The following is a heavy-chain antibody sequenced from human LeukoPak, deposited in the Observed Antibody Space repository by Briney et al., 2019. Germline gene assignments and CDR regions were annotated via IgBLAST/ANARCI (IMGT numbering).Heavy chain of an antibody. Sequence: GGSLRLSCAAYGFTFSRHGMHWVRQAPGKWLEWVAFIRYDGSNKYHADSVKGRFTISRDNSKRRLYLQTNCLRAEHPAVNYCAQGSKALVFTRDHYMDVWGKGTTV. CDR2: IRYDGSNK. V-gene: IGHV3-30*02. D-gene: IGHD3-22*01. CDR3: AQGSKALVFTRDHYMDV. CDR1: GFTFSRHG. J-gene: IGHJ6*03.